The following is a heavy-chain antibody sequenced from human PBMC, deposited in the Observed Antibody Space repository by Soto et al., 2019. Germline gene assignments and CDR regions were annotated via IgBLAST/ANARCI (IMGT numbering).Heavy chain of an antibody. J-gene: IGHJ6*02. CDR2: IRSKAYGGTT. CDR1: GFTFGDYA. D-gene: IGHD6-13*01. V-gene: IGHV3-49*03. CDR3: TRYSSSWDKYYYYGMDV. Sequence: GGSLRLSCTASGFTFGDYAMSWFRQAPGKGLEWVGFIRSKAYGGTTEYAASVKGRFTISRDDSKSIAYLQMNSLKTEDTAVYYCTRYSSSWDKYYYYGMDVWGQGTTVTVSS.